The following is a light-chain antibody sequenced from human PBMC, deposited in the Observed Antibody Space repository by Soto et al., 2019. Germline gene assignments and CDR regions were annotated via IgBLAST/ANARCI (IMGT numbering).Light chain of an antibody. CDR1: QSVTNY. CDR2: GAS. V-gene: IGKV1-39*01. CDR3: QETYSIPPYT. J-gene: IGKJ2*01. Sequence: DIQMTQSPSSLSASVGDRVTITCRASQSVTNYLNWYQQKPGQAPKILIYGASSLRSGVPSRFGGSGSGTDFTFNISSLQPEHFATYYCQETYSIPPYTFGQGTKLEIK.